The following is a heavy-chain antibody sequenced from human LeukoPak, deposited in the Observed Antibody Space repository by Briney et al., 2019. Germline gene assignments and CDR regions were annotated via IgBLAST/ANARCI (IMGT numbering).Heavy chain of an antibody. Sequence: PSETLSLTCTVSGGSISSGSYYWSWIRQPAGKGLEWIGRIYTSGSTNYNPSLKSRVTISVDTSKNQFSLKLSSVTAADTAVYYCARVAPQWELQGGWFDPWGQGTLVTVSS. CDR3: ARVAPQWELQGGWFDP. CDR1: GGSISSGSYY. V-gene: IGHV4-61*02. D-gene: IGHD1-26*01. J-gene: IGHJ5*02. CDR2: IYTSGST.